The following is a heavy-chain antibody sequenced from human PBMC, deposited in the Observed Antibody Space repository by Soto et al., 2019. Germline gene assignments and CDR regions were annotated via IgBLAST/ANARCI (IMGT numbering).Heavy chain of an antibody. V-gene: IGHV4-34*01. CDR1: GGSFSGYY. CDR2: INHSGST. Sequence: PSETLSLTCAVYGGSFSGYYWSWIRQPPGKGLEWIGEINHSGSTNYNPSLKSRVTISVDTSKNQFSLKLSSVTAADTAVYYCARDIAVAGTGYWGQGTLVTVSS. D-gene: IGHD6-19*01. CDR3: ARDIAVAGTGY. J-gene: IGHJ4*02.